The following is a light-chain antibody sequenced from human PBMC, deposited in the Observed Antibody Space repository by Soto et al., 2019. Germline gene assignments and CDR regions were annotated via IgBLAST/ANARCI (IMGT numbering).Light chain of an antibody. CDR3: KQYNHWPWT. V-gene: IGKV3-15*01. CDR1: QSVSTN. CDR2: AAS. Sequence: EIVMTQSPATLSVSPGERATLSCRASQSVSTNLAWYLQKPGQAPRLLIYAASTRATGIQARFSGSGSGTEFTLTIRSLQSEDCAVYWGKQYNHWPWTFGQGTKVDIK. J-gene: IGKJ1*01.